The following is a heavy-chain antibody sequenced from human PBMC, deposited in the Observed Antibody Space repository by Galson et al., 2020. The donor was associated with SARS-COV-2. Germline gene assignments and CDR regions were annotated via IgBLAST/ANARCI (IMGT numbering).Heavy chain of an antibody. CDR1: GGSFSGYY. Sequence: SETLSLTCAVYGGSFSGYYWSWIRQPPGKGLEWIGEINHSGSTNYNPSLKSRVTISVDTSKNQFSLKLSSVTAADTAVYYCAREVGYSYGYRYYYYYGMDVWGQGTTVTVSS. CDR3: AREVGYSYGYRYYYYYGMDV. J-gene: IGHJ6*02. CDR2: INHSGST. D-gene: IGHD5-18*01. V-gene: IGHV4-34*01.